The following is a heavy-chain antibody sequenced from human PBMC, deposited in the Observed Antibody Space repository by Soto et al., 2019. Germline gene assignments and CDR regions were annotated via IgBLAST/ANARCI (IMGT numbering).Heavy chain of an antibody. D-gene: IGHD3-10*01. J-gene: IGHJ4*02. CDR2: ISAYNGNT. CDR3: ARGGGWLWFGEFRYYFDY. V-gene: IGHV1-18*01. CDR1: GYTFTSYG. Sequence: QVQLVQSGAEVKKPGASVKVSCKASGYTFTSYGISWVRQAPGQGLEWMGWISAYNGNTNYAQKLQGRVTMTTDTSTSPAYRELGSLRSDDTAVYYCARGGGWLWFGEFRYYFDYWGQGTLVTVSS.